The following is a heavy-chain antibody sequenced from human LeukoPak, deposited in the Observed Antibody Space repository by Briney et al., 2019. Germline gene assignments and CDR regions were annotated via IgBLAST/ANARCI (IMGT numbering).Heavy chain of an antibody. V-gene: IGHV3-23*01. Sequence: PGGSLRLSCAASGFTFSSYAMSWVRQAPGKGLEWVAGISDSGGSTNYADSVKGRFTISRDNPKNTLYLQMNSLRAEDTAVYFCAKRGIVIRAVIIVGFHKEAYYFDYWGQGALVTVSS. D-gene: IGHD3-10*01. CDR3: AKRGIVIRAVIIVGFHKEAYYFDY. CDR1: GFTFSSYA. J-gene: IGHJ4*02. CDR2: ISDSGGST.